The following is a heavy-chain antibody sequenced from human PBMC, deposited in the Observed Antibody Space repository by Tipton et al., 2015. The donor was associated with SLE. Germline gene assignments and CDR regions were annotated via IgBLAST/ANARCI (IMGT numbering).Heavy chain of an antibody. Sequence: TLSLTCSVYGGAFTAYYWNWIRQPPGKGMEWIGDINHSGSTNYNPSLMSRATISVDTSKTQLSLKLSSVTAADTAVYYCARQNRDYGSGSYYNSGNFFDSWGQGTLVTVSS. V-gene: IGHV4-34*01. CDR2: INHSGST. CDR1: GGAFTAYY. D-gene: IGHD3-10*01. J-gene: IGHJ4*02. CDR3: ARQNRDYGSGSYYNSGNFFDS.